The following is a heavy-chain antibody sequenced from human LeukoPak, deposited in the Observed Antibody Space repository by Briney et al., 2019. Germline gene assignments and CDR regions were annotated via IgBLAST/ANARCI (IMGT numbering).Heavy chain of an antibody. CDR2: ISAYNGNT. Sequence: ASVKVSCKASGYTFTSYGISWVRQAPGQGLEWMGWISAYNGNTNYAQKLQGRVTMTTDTSTSTAYMELRSLRSDDTAVYYCARGVYSSSWYLNYYYYYMDVWGKGATVTVSS. CDR1: GYTFTSYG. CDR3: ARGVYSSSWYLNYYYYYMDV. D-gene: IGHD6-13*01. V-gene: IGHV1-18*01. J-gene: IGHJ6*03.